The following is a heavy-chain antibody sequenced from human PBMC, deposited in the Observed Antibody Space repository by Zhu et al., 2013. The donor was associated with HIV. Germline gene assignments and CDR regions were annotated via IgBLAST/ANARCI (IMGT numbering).Heavy chain of an antibody. D-gene: IGHD1-26*01. V-gene: IGHV4-39*07. Sequence: QVRLQESGPGLVKPSETLSLTCTVSGGSISSSSYYWGWIRQPPGKGLEWIGSIYYSGSTYYNPSLKSRVTISVDTSKNQFSLKLSSVTAADTAVYYCARDIHSGSYGPFDYWGQGTLVTVSS. CDR3: ARDIHSGSYGPFDY. J-gene: IGHJ4*02. CDR2: IYYSGST. CDR1: GGSISSSSYY.